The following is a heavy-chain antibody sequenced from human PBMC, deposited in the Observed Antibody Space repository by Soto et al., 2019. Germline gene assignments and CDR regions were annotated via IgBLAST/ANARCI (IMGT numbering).Heavy chain of an antibody. V-gene: IGHV3-66*01. CDR3: ARDPWAADY. CDR1: GFTVSTKY. D-gene: IGHD3-16*01. Sequence: EVQLVESGGGVVQPGGSLRLSCAASGFTVSTKYMSWVRQAPGKGLEWVSVIYSGGSTFYADSVRGRFIISRDNSKNTVNLQMNSLRAEDTAVYYCARDPWAADYWGQGTLVTVSS. CDR2: IYSGGST. J-gene: IGHJ4*02.